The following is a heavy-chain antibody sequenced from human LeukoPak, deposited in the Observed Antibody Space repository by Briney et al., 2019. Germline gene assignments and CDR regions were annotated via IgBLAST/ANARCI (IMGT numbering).Heavy chain of an antibody. J-gene: IGHJ6*03. CDR3: AREVGATDYYYYYYMDV. Sequence: SETLSLTCAVYGGSFSGYYWSWIRQPPGKGLEWIGEINHSGSTNYNPYLKSRVTISVDTSKNQFSLKPSSVTAADTAVYYCAREVGATDYYYYYYMDVWGKGTTVTVSS. CDR2: INHSGST. V-gene: IGHV4-34*01. D-gene: IGHD1-26*01. CDR1: GGSFSGYY.